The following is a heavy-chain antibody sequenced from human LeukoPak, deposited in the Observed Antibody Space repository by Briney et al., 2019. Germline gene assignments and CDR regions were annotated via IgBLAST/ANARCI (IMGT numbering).Heavy chain of an antibody. J-gene: IGHJ5*02. V-gene: IGHV1-69*06. D-gene: IGHD2-2*01. Sequence: GASVKVSCKASGYTFTSYDINWVRQAPGQGLEWMGGIIPIFGTANYAQKFQGRVTITADKSTSTAYMELSSLRSEDTAVYYCARVPRYCSSTSCYRGGWFDPWGQGTLVTVSS. CDR1: GYTFTSYD. CDR3: ARVPRYCSSTSCYRGGWFDP. CDR2: IIPIFGTA.